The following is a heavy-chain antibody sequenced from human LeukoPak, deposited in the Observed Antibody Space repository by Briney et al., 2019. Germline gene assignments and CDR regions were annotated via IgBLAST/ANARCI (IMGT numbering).Heavy chain of an antibody. CDR2: ISSSGSTI. V-gene: IGHV3-48*03. Sequence: GGSLRLSCAASGFTFSSYEMHWVRQAPGKGLEWVSYISSSGSTIYYADSVKGRFTISRDNAKNSLYLQMNGLRAEDTAFYYCARDYGGSSPFDYWGQGTLVTVSS. CDR1: GFTFSSYE. CDR3: ARDYGGSSPFDY. D-gene: IGHD4-23*01. J-gene: IGHJ4*02.